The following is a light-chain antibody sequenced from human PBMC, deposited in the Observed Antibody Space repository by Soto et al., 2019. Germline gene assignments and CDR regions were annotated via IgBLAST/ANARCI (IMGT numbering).Light chain of an antibody. V-gene: IGKV1-12*01. CDR3: PPDIDFPFP. CDR1: QGISTW. J-gene: IGKJ3*01. CDR2: SAS. Sequence: DIQMTKSPSSVSASVGDRVTITCRASQGISTWLAWYQQKPGKAPELLIYSASISQSGVLSRFSGSGYGTELTLTINSLQPEDIGTYYCPPDIDFPFPFGPGTKV.